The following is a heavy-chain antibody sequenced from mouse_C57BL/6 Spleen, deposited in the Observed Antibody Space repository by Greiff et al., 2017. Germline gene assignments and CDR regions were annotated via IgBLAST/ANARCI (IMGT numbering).Heavy chain of an antibody. Sequence: QVQLQQPGAELVRPGSSVKLSCKASGYTFTSYWMHWVKQRPIQGLEWIGNIDPSDSETPYNQKFKDKATLTVDKYSSTAYMQLSSLTSEDSAVYYCARAYDYFDYWGQGTTLTVSS. CDR1: GYTFTSYW. D-gene: IGHD2-3*01. CDR3: ARAYDYFDY. CDR2: IDPSDSET. V-gene: IGHV1-52*01. J-gene: IGHJ2*01.